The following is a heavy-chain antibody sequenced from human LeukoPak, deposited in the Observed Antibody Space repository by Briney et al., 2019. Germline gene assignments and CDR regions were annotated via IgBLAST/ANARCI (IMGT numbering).Heavy chain of an antibody. CDR3: ARDVWSGYSFDC. V-gene: IGHV3-48*01. CDR1: GFTFSSYG. J-gene: IGHJ4*01. Sequence: GGSLRLSCAASGFTFSSYGMHWVRQAPGKGLEWVSFISSRSSTIYYADSVKGRFTISRDNAKNSLYLQMNSLSAEDTAVYYCARDVWSGYSFDCWGQGTLVTVSS. D-gene: IGHD3-3*01. CDR2: ISSRSSTI.